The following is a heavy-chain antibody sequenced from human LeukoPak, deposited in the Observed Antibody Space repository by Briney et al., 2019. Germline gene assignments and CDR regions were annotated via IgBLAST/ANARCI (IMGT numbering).Heavy chain of an antibody. CDR3: ASGADYYDSSGYFDY. V-gene: IGHV4-59*12. Sequence: SETLSLTCTVSGGSISSYYWSWIRQPPGKGLEWIGYIYYSGSTNYNPSLKSRVTMSVDTSKNQFSLKLSSVTAADTAVYYCASGADYYDSSGYFDYWGQGTLVTVSS. CDR2: IYYSGST. D-gene: IGHD3-22*01. CDR1: GGSISSYY. J-gene: IGHJ4*02.